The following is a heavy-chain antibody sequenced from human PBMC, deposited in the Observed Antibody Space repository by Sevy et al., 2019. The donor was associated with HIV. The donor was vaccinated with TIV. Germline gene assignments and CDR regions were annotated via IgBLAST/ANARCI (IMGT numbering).Heavy chain of an antibody. V-gene: IGHV4-59*01. CDR1: GGSISSYY. CDR2: IYYSGST. CDR3: ARLYWEQQPRIYYYYGMDV. D-gene: IGHD6-13*01. Sequence: SETLSLTCTVSGGSISSYYWSWIRQPPGKGLEWIGYIYYSGSTNYNPSLMSRVTISVDTSKNQFSLKLSSVTAADTAVYYCARLYWEQQPRIYYYYGMDVWGQGTTVTVSS. J-gene: IGHJ6*02.